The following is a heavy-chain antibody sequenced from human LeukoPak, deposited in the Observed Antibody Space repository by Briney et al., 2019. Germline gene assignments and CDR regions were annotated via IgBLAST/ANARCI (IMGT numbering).Heavy chain of an antibody. CDR1: GFTFSDYY. CDR2: ISSSGSTI. CDR3: ARAPAYCGGDCYSGGYFDY. J-gene: IGHJ4*02. Sequence: GGSLRLSCAASGFTFSDYYMSWIRQAPGKGLERVSYISSSGSTIYYADSVKGRFTISRDNAKNSLYLQMNSLRAEDTAVYYCARAPAYCGGDCYSGGYFDYWGQGTLVTVSS. V-gene: IGHV3-11*01. D-gene: IGHD2-21*02.